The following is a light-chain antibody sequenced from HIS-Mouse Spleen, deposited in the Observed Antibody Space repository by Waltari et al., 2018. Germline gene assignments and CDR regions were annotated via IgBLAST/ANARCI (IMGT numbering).Light chain of an antibody. CDR3: QQYYSTLTLT. CDR2: WAS. J-gene: IGKJ4*01. CDR1: PSVLYSSNNKNY. Sequence: DIVMTQSPDSLAVSLGERATINCKSSPSVLYSSNNKNYLAWYQQKPGQPPKLLIYWASTRESGVPDRFSGSGSGTDFTLTISSLQAEDVAVYYCQQYYSTLTLTFGGGTKVEIK. V-gene: IGKV4-1*01.